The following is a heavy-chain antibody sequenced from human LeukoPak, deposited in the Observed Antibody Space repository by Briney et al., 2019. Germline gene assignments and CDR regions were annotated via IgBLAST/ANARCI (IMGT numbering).Heavy chain of an antibody. CDR1: GFTFSNHG. V-gene: IGHV3-48*04. CDR2: ISSSGSTI. J-gene: IGHJ4*02. CDR3: ARDRMDYEADY. D-gene: IGHD4-17*01. Sequence: PGGSLRLSCAASGFTFSNHGMNWVRQAPGKGLEWVSYISSSGSTIYYADSVKGRFTISRDNAKNSLYLQMNSLRAEDTAVYYCARDRMDYEADYWGQGTLVTVSS.